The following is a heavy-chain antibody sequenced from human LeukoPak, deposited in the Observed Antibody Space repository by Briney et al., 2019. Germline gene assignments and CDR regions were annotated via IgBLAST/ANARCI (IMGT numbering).Heavy chain of an antibody. Sequence: AAVKVSCKASGYTFTGYYMHLVRQAPGQGLGWMGWINPNSGGTNYAQRFQGRVNMTRDTSISTAYMELSRLRSDDTAVYYCARDVTYYYDTSGYRDAFDIWGQGTMVTVSS. CDR1: GYTFTGYY. CDR3: ARDVTYYYDTSGYRDAFDI. CDR2: INPNSGGT. J-gene: IGHJ3*02. V-gene: IGHV1-2*02. D-gene: IGHD3-22*01.